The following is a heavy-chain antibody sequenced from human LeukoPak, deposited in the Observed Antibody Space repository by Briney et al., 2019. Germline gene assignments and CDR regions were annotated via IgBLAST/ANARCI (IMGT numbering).Heavy chain of an antibody. CDR2: ISSSSSTI. CDR3: ARDTRGTTVVN. CDR1: GFTFSSYS. J-gene: IGHJ4*02. D-gene: IGHD4-23*01. Sequence: GGSLRLSCAASGFTFSSYSMNWVRQAPGKGLEWVSYISSSSSTIDYADSVKGRFTISRDNAKNSLYLQMNSLRAEDTAVYYCARDTRGTTVVNWGQGTLVTVSS. V-gene: IGHV3-48*01.